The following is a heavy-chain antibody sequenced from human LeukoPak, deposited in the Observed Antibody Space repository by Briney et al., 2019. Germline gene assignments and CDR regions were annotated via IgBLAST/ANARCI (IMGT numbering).Heavy chain of an antibody. J-gene: IGHJ3*02. V-gene: IGHV3-30-3*02. D-gene: IGHD6-13*01. CDR1: GFTFSSYA. CDR3: AKSSSARGAAAAFDI. CDR2: ISYDGSNK. Sequence: GGSLRLSCAASGFTFSSYAMHWVRQAPGKGLEWVAVISYDGSNKYYADSVKGRFTISGDNSKNTLYLQMNSLRAEDTAVYYCAKSSSARGAAAAFDIWGQGTMVTVSS.